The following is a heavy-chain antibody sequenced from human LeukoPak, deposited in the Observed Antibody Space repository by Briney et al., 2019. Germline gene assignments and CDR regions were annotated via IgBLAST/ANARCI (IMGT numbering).Heavy chain of an antibody. CDR2: IYYSGST. CDR1: GGSISSYY. CDR3: ARLSDYSNYIDY. Sequence: SETLSLTCTVSGGSISSYYWSWIRQPPGKGLEWIGYIYYSGSTNYNPSLKSRVTISVDTSKNQFSLKLSSVTAADTAVYYCARLSDYSNYIDYWGQGTLVTVSS. D-gene: IGHD4-11*01. V-gene: IGHV4-59*08. J-gene: IGHJ4*02.